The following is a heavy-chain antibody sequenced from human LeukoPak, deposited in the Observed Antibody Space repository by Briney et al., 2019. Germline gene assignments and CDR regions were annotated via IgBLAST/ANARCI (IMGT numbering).Heavy chain of an antibody. CDR1: GYSISSGYY. D-gene: IGHD6-13*01. CDR3: ARDLSSSYGGAFDI. CDR2: IYHSGST. V-gene: IGHV4-38-2*02. J-gene: IGHJ3*02. Sequence: SETLSLTCAVSGYSISSGYYWGWIRQPPGKGLEWIGSIYHSGSTYYNPSLKSRVTISVDTSKNQFSLKLSSVTAADTAVYYCARDLSSSYGGAFDIWGQATMVTVSS.